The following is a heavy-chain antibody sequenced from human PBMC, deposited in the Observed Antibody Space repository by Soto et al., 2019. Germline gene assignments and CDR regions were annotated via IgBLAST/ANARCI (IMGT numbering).Heavy chain of an antibody. J-gene: IGHJ6*02. D-gene: IGHD3-3*01. CDR2: IYYSGST. Sequence: ASETLSLTCTVSGGSISSSSYYWGWIRQPPGKGLEWIGSIYYSGSTYYNPSLKSRVTISVDTSKNQFSLKLSSVTAADTAVYYCARQPVYDFWSGYLYYYYYGMDVWGQGTTVTVS. CDR1: GGSISSSSYY. CDR3: ARQPVYDFWSGYLYYYYYGMDV. V-gene: IGHV4-39*01.